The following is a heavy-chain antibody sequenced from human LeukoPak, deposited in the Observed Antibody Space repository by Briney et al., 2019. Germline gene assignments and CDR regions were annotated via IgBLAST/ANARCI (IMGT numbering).Heavy chain of an antibody. V-gene: IGHV1-69*13. Sequence: SVKVSCKASGGTFSSYAISWVRQAPGQGLEWMGGIIPIFGTANYAQKFQGRVTITADESTGTAYMELSSLRSEDTAVYYCARDKHLRDGVTYYFDYWGQGTLVTVSS. D-gene: IGHD5-18*01. CDR3: ARDKHLRDGVTYYFDY. J-gene: IGHJ4*02. CDR2: IIPIFGTA. CDR1: GGTFSSYA.